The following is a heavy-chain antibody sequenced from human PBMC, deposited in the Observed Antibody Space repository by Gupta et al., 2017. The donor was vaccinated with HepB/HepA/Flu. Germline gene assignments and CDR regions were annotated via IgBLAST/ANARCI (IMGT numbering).Heavy chain of an antibody. CDR2: IKQDGSEK. J-gene: IGHJ6*03. CDR3: ARGDGYYYYYMDV. Sequence: EVQLVESGGGLVQPGGSLRLSCAASGFTFISYCMSWVRQAPGKGLEWVANIKQDGSEKYYVDSVKGRFTISRDNAKNSLYLQMNSLRAEDTAVYYCARGDGYYYYYMDVWGKGTTVTVSS. CDR1: GFTFISYC. V-gene: IGHV3-7*01. D-gene: IGHD5-24*01.